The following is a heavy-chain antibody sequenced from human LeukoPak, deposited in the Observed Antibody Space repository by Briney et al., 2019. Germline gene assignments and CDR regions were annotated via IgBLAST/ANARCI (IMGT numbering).Heavy chain of an antibody. CDR3: ARRPYDNSGCLDF. D-gene: IGHD6-19*01. Sequence: GGSLRLSCAGSGFTFSSNGMTWVRPAPGRGLEWVSAIGGRAGGTYYADSVKGRFTISRGTSKNTLYLQMNSLRAEDTAVYYWARRPYDNSGCLDFWGPGTLVTVSS. V-gene: IGHV3-23*01. J-gene: IGHJ4*02. CDR2: IGGRAGGT. CDR1: GFTFSSNG.